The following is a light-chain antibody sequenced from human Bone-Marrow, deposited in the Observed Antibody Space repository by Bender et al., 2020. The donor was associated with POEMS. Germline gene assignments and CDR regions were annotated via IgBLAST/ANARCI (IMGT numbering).Light chain of an antibody. J-gene: IGLJ3*02. CDR1: SSNIGAHA. CDR3: AVWDDSLNGWV. CDR2: SSH. Sequence: QSVLTQPPSASGTPGQRVTIPCSGGSSNIGAHAVNWYQHLPVTAPKLLIYSSHRRPSEVPDRFSGSRSGTSASLAISGLQSEDEADYYCAVWDDSLNGWVFGGGTKLTVL. V-gene: IGLV1-44*01.